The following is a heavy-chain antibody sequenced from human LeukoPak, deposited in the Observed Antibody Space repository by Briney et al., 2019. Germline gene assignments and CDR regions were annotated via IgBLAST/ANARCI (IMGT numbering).Heavy chain of an antibody. CDR3: AKGRPTEYYYDSSGADAFDI. D-gene: IGHD3-22*01. Sequence: GGSLRLSCAASGFTFDDYAMHWVRQAPGKGLEWVSGISWNSGSIGYADSVKGRFTISRDNAKNSLYLQMNSLRAEDTALYYCAKGRPTEYYYDSSGADAFDIWGQGTMVTVSS. V-gene: IGHV3-9*01. CDR1: GFTFDDYA. J-gene: IGHJ3*02. CDR2: ISWNSGSI.